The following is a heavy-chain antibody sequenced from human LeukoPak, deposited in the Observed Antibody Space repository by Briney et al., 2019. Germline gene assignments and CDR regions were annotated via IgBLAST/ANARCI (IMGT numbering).Heavy chain of an antibody. Sequence: PGGSLRLSCAASGFTFSTYGMHWVRQAPGKGLEWVAFIRYDGTNIYYADSVKGRFTISRDNSKNTLYLQMNSLGAEDTAVYYCAKDRKVFLEWPKGCNDYWGQGTLVTVSS. CDR1: GFTFSTYG. V-gene: IGHV3-30*02. D-gene: IGHD3-3*01. CDR2: IRYDGTNI. CDR3: AKDRKVFLEWPKGCNDY. J-gene: IGHJ4*02.